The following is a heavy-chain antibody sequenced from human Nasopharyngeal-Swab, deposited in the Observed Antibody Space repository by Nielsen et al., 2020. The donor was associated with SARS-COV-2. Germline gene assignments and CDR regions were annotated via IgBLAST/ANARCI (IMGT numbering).Heavy chain of an antibody. CDR2: IYQSGST. J-gene: IGHJ2*01. D-gene: IGHD3-9*01. Sequence: RQAPGKGLEWIGYIYQSGSTDYNPSLKSRVTISVDGSKNQFSLKLSSVTAADTAVYYCARDIRTYDILTGYSLGYFDLWGRGTLVTVSS. CDR3: ARDIRTYDILTGYSLGYFDL. V-gene: IGHV4-30-2*01.